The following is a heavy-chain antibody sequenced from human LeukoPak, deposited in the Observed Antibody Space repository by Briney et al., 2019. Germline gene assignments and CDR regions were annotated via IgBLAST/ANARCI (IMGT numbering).Heavy chain of an antibody. V-gene: IGHV4-61*02. J-gene: IGHJ6*02. CDR2: IYTSGST. CDR1: GGSISSGSYF. CDR3: ARGPKRIAMVRGARQGYGMDV. Sequence: PSQTLSLTCTVSGGSISSGSYFWSWIRQPAGKGLEWIGRIYTSGSTNYNPSLKSRVTMSVDTSKNQFSLKLSSVTAADTAVYYCARGPKRIAMVRGARQGYGMDVWGQGTTVTVSS. D-gene: IGHD3-10*01.